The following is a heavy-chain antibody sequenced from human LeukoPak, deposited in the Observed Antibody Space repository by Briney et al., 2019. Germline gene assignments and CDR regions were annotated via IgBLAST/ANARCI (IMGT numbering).Heavy chain of an antibody. D-gene: IGHD5-24*01. CDR1: GFSVTNNY. CDR2: FYVGGAT. CDR3: ARGDGYNFFDY. J-gene: IGHJ4*02. V-gene: IGHV3-53*01. Sequence: PGGSLRLSCAVSGFSVTNNYMSWVRQAPGKGLEWVSVFYVGGATYYADSVKGRFTISRDNSENTLYLQMKGLRAEDTAVHYCARGDGYNFFDYWGQGTLVTVSS.